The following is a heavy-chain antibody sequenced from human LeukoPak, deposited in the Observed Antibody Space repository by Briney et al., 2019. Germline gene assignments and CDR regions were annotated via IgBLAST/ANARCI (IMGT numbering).Heavy chain of an antibody. CDR2: IYPGDSDT. CDR3: ARRYYYGSGSYYNEYYFDY. Sequence: GESLKISCKGSGYSVTSYWIGWVRQMPGKGLEWMGIIYPGDSDTRYSPSFQGQVTISADKSISTAYLQWTSLKASDTAMYYGARRYYYGSGSYYNEYYFDYWGQGTLVTVSS. J-gene: IGHJ4*02. V-gene: IGHV5-51*01. CDR1: GYSVTSYW. D-gene: IGHD3-10*01.